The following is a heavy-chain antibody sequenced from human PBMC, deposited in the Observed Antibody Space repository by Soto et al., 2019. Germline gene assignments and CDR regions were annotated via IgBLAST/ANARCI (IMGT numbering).Heavy chain of an antibody. D-gene: IGHD5-12*01. J-gene: IGHJ3*01. CDR2: INWNGGRT. CDR3: ATQSPRGDDAILAFDV. V-gene: IGHV3-20*01. CDR1: GFIFDDYD. Sequence: EVQLVESGGGVVRPGGSLRLSCAASGFIFDDYDMSWVRQAPGKGLEWVSDINWNGGRTGYADSVKGRFTISRDNAKNSLHLEMHSLRAEDTALYHCATQSPRGDDAILAFDVWGQGTMVTVSS.